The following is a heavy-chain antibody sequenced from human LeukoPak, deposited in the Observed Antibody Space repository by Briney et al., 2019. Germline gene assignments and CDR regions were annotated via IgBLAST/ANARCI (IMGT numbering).Heavy chain of an antibody. V-gene: IGHV5-51*01. D-gene: IGHD6-13*01. J-gene: IGHJ4*02. CDR2: IYPGDSET. CDR1: EYSFGSYY. CDR3: ARLRISTWYYLDY. Sequence: GESLKISCQGSEYSFGSYYIAWVRQMAGKGLEWMGTIYPGDSETRYSPSFQDQVTISADKSINRAYLQGSSLKASDTAIYHCARLRISTWYYLDYWAQGSLVTVSS.